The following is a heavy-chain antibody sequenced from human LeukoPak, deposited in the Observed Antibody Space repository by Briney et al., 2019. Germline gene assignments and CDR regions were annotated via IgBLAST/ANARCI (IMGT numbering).Heavy chain of an antibody. D-gene: IGHD6-13*01. V-gene: IGHV3-53*04. Sequence: GGSLRLSCEASDFTVRNNYMTWVRQAPGKGLEWGSVIYSGGATFYADSVKGRFTISRHNSENTLYLQMNDLRPADTAVYFCARVIAAVVWFDPRGHGTLVTVSS. CDR1: DFTVRNNY. CDR2: IYSGGAT. J-gene: IGHJ5*02. CDR3: ARVIAAVVWFDP.